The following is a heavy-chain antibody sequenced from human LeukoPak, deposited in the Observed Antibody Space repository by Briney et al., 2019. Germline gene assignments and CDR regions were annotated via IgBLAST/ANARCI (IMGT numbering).Heavy chain of an antibody. CDR1: GFPFSGSA. V-gene: IGHV3-73*01. D-gene: IGHD2-15*01. CDR2: IRSKANSYAT. CDR3: TRLVDGPRARRFFLIQS. Sequence: LPGGSLRLSCAASGFPFSGSAMHWVRQASGKGLEWVGRIRSKANSYATTYAASVKGRFTISRDDSKNTAYLRMNSLKTEDTAGYYCTRLVDGPRARRFFLIQSWGQGTLVTVSS. J-gene: IGHJ1*01.